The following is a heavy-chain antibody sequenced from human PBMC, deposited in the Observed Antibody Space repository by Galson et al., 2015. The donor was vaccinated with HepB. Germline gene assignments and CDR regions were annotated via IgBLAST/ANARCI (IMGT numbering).Heavy chain of an antibody. V-gene: IGHV1-69*13. CDR1: GGTFSNHV. CDR3: ARGNYGMDV. J-gene: IGHJ6*02. CDR2: IIPMFGEP. Sequence: SVKVSCKAPGGTFSNHVINWVRQAPGQGLEWMEGIIPMFGEPRHAQKFQDRITLSADASTSTAYMEVTSLQSADTAVYYCARGNYGMDVWGQGTTVIVSS.